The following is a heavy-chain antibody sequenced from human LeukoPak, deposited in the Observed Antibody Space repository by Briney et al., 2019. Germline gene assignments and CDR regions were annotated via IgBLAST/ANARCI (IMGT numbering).Heavy chain of an antibody. CDR2: IRYDGSNK. Sequence: PGGSLRLSCAASGFTFSSYGMHWVRQAPGKGLEWVAFIRYDGSNKYYADSVKGRFTISRDNSKNTLYLQMNSLRAEDTAVYYCAKTPGPYCSGGSCYCDDWGQGTLVTVSS. J-gene: IGHJ4*02. D-gene: IGHD2-15*01. CDR3: AKTPGPYCSGGSCYCDD. V-gene: IGHV3-30*02. CDR1: GFTFSSYG.